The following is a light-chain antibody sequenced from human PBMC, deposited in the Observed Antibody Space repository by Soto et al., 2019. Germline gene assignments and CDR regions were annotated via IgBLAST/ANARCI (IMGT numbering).Light chain of an antibody. V-gene: IGKV4-1*01. CDR1: QSVLYSSNNKSY. CDR3: HPYYSTPLA. Sequence: EIVMTQSPASLAVSLGERDTIDCKSSQSVLYSSNNKSYLDWYQQKQGQSPKLLIYWESNRESGFTHRFSGRGSGTDFTLSISSLQAEDVVVYYCHPYYSTPLAFGGGTKVEIK. CDR2: WES. J-gene: IGKJ4*02.